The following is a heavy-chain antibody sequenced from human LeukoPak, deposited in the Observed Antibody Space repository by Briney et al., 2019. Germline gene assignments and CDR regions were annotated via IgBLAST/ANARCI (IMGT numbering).Heavy chain of an antibody. D-gene: IGHD1-14*01. CDR1: GITFSSYC. Sequence: GGSLRLSCAASGITFSSYCMNWVRQAPGKGLEWVANIKQDGSETTYADSVKGRFTISRDNSKNSLYLQMNSLRAEDTAVYYCVSEQPKHSCCAHWGEGTLVTVSS. J-gene: IGHJ5*02. CDR3: VSEQPKHSCCAH. V-gene: IGHV3-7*01. CDR2: IKQDGSET.